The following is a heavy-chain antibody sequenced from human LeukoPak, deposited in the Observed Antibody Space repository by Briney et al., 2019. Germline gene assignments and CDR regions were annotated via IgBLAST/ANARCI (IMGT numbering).Heavy chain of an antibody. Sequence: GGSLRLSCAASAFTFSSYEMNWVRQAPGKGLEWISYISSSGDTIYYADSVKGRFTISRDNAKNSLYLQMNSLRAEDTAVYYCARVGGSNWGWFDPWGQGTLVTVSS. D-gene: IGHD1-26*01. CDR2: ISSSGDTI. CDR1: AFTFSSYE. V-gene: IGHV3-48*03. J-gene: IGHJ5*02. CDR3: ARVGGSNWGWFDP.